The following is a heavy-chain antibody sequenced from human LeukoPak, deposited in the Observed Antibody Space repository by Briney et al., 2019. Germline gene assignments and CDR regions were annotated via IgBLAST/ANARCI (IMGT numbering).Heavy chain of an antibody. D-gene: IGHD1-26*01. J-gene: IGHJ6*03. V-gene: IGHV4-4*02. CDR2: IYHSGNT. CDR1: GGSISSSNW. Sequence: SETLSLTCAVSGGSISSSNWWSWVRQPPGKGLEWIGEIYHSGNTNYNPSLKSRVTISVDKSKNQFSLKLSSVTAADTAVYYCARGVSGSYWTYYMDVWGKGTTVTISS. CDR3: ARGVSGSYWTYYMDV.